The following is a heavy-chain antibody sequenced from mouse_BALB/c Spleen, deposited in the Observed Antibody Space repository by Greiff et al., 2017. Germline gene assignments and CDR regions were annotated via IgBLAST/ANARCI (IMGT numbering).Heavy chain of an antibody. CDR3: ARSGGSSDAMDY. CDR2: INPSSGYT. J-gene: IGHJ4*01. V-gene: IGHV1-4*02. CDR1: GYTFTSYT. D-gene: IGHD1-1*01. Sequence: VQLQESAAELARPGASVKMSCKASGYTFTSYTMHWVKQRPGQGLEWIGYINPSSGYTEYNQKFKDKTTLTADKSSSTAYMQLSSLTSEDSAVYYCARSGGSSDAMDYWGQGTSVTVSS.